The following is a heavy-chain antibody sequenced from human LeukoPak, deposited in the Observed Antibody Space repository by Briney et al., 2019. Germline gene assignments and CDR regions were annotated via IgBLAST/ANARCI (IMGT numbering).Heavy chain of an antibody. CDR2: IKQDGSEK. Sequence: GGSLRLSCAASGSTFSSYWMSWVRQAPGKGLEWVANIKQDGSEKYYVDSVKGRFTISRDNAKNSLYLQMNSLRAEDTAVYYCARDYSSGSYYGEGEYYFDYWGQGTLVTVSS. J-gene: IGHJ4*02. D-gene: IGHD1-26*01. CDR1: GSTFSSYW. V-gene: IGHV3-7*05. CDR3: ARDYSSGSYYGEGEYYFDY.